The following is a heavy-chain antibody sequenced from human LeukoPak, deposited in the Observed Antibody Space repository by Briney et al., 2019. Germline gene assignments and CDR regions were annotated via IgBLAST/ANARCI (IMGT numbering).Heavy chain of an antibody. CDR3: ARDVGPIHFDY. J-gene: IGHJ4*02. V-gene: IGHV3-33*01. CDR1: GFTFGSYG. Sequence: PGGSLRLSCAASGFTFGSYGMHWVRQAPGKGLEWVAVIWYDGSNKYYADSVKGRFTISRDNSKNTLYLQMNSLRAEDTAVYYCARDVGPIHFDYWGQGTLVTVSS. D-gene: IGHD1-26*01. CDR2: IWYDGSNK.